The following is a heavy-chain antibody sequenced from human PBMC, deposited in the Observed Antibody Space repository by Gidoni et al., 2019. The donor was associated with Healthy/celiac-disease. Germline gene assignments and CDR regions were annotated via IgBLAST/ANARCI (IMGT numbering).Heavy chain of an antibody. CDR2: ISLSGST. CDR1: GGSVSSGSYY. D-gene: IGHD6-13*01. CDR3: ARGLSYSSSHFDL. V-gene: IGHV4-61*01. Sequence: QVQLQESGPGLVKPSETLSLTCTVSGGSVSSGSYYWSWIRQPPGKGLEWIGNISLSGSTKYNPSLKSRVTMSIDTSKSQFSLKVRSVTATDTAVYYCARGLSYSSSHFDLWGRGTLVTVSS. J-gene: IGHJ2*01.